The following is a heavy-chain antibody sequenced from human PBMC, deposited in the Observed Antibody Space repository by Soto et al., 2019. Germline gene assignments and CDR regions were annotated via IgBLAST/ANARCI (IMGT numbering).Heavy chain of an antibody. D-gene: IGHD3-10*01. J-gene: IGHJ2*01. Sequence: GGSLRLSCAASGFSFDNVWMSWVRQTPGKGLEWVGRIKSKADGGTADYAAPLKGRVTISRDDSTNTLDLQMNNLKTEDTGVYFCARILQYFGAPRAYFDLWGRGSLVTVS. V-gene: IGHV3-15*05. CDR1: GFSFDNVW. CDR3: ARILQYFGAPRAYFDL. CDR2: IKSKADGGTA.